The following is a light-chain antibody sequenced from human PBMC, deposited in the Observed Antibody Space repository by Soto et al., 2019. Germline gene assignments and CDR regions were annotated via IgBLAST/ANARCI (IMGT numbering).Light chain of an antibody. CDR1: QSISSW. CDR2: DAS. Sequence: DIQLTQSPSTLSASVGDRVTLTCRASQSISSWLAWYQQKPGKAPKLLIYDASSLESGVPSRFSGSGSGTEFTLTISSLQPDDFATYYCQQYNSHPWTFGQGTKV. J-gene: IGKJ1*01. CDR3: QQYNSHPWT. V-gene: IGKV1-5*01.